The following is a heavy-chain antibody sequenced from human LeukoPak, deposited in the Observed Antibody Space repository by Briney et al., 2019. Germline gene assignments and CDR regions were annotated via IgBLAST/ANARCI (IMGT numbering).Heavy chain of an antibody. CDR3: AKDVTTGYFYFDY. J-gene: IGHJ4*02. Sequence: HAGGSLRLSCAASGFTFSSYAMSWVRQAPGKGLEWVSVINFSGGSTYYADSVKGRFTISRDNSKNTLSLQMNSLRAEDTAIYYCAKDVTTGYFYFDYWGQGTLVTVSS. CDR1: GFTFSSYA. D-gene: IGHD3-9*01. CDR2: INFSGGST. V-gene: IGHV3-23*01.